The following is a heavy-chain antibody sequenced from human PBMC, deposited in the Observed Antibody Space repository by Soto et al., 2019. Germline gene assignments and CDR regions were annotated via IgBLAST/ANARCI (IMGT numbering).Heavy chain of an antibody. CDR1: GFVFSSYA. CDR2: ISGSGGNT. D-gene: IGHD3-10*01. Sequence: EVQLLESGGGLVQPGGSLRLSCAASGFVFSSYAMSWVRQAPGKGLEWVSTISGSGGNTYYADSVKGRFTISRDNSKNTLYLQMNSLRAEDTALYYCAKDPRVLYYGSGSSSYWGQGTLVTVSS. CDR3: AKDPRVLYYGSGSSSY. V-gene: IGHV3-23*01. J-gene: IGHJ4*02.